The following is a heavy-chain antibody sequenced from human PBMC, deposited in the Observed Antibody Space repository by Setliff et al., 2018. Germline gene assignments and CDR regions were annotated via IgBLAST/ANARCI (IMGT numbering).Heavy chain of an antibody. CDR1: GFTFSNYG. V-gene: IGHV3-7*01. CDR2: IKQDGSEK. Sequence: GGSLRLSCVASGFTFSNYGMHWVRQAPGKGLEWVANIKQDGSEKYYVDSVKGRFTISRDNAKNSLYLQMNSLRAEDTAVYYCALFGDRDTFPIWGQGAMVTVSS. J-gene: IGHJ3*02. D-gene: IGHD3-16*01. CDR3: ALFGDRDTFPI.